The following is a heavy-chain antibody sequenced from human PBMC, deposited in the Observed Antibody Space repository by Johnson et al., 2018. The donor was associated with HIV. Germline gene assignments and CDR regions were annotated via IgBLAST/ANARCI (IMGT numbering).Heavy chain of an antibody. J-gene: IGHJ3*02. Sequence: EVQLVESGGGVVQPGRSLRLSCAASGFTVSSNYMSWVRQAPGKGLEWVSVIYSGGTTSYADSVKGRFTISRDNSKNTLFLQMNTLRAEDTAVYYCARYYFGAGSYYNPDAFDIWGQGTMVIVSS. D-gene: IGHD3-10*01. CDR3: ARYYFGAGSYYNPDAFDI. CDR1: GFTVSSNY. V-gene: IGHV3-66*02. CDR2: IYSGGTT.